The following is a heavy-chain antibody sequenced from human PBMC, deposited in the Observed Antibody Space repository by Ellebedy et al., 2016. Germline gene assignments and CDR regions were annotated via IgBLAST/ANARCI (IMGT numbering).Heavy chain of an antibody. CDR1: GSTFTNYW. D-gene: IGHD1-1*01. J-gene: IGHJ6*02. CDR3: AREGVQLERPGSDIYNYYGMDV. CDR2: IFPGDSDT. V-gene: IGHV5-51*01. Sequence: GESLKISXEASGSTFTNYWIGWVRQMPGKGLEWMGIIFPGDSDTRYSPSFQGQVTMSVDRSISTAYLQWSSLRASDTAIYYCAREGVQLERPGSDIYNYYGMDVWGQGTTVTVAS.